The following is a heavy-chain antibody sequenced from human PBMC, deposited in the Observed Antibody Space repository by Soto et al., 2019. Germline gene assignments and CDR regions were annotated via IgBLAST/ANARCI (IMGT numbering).Heavy chain of an antibody. CDR1: GFTFSSYA. J-gene: IGHJ3*02. CDR3: AKGNYDYIWGSDRWVYAFDI. Sequence: EVQLLESGGGLVQPGGSLRLSCAASGFTFSSYAMSWVRQAPGKGLEWVSAISGSGGSTYYADSVKGRFTISRDNSKNTLYLQMNSLRAEDTAIYYCAKGNYDYIWGSDRWVYAFDIWGQGTMVTVSS. CDR2: ISGSGGST. V-gene: IGHV3-23*01. D-gene: IGHD3-16*02.